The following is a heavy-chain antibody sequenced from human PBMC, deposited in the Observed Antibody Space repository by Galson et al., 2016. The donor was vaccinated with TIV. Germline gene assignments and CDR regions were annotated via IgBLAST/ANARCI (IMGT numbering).Heavy chain of an antibody. J-gene: IGHJ6*02. CDR2: FIPLFGTA. V-gene: IGHV1-69*13. CDR1: GDTFSTYP. Sequence: SVKVSCKASGDTFSTYPFNWVRRAPGQGLEWVGGFIPLFGTANYAQKFQGRVTITADESTSTLYMEVSSLRSEDTAVYYCAKDRNTAMDTYHYYYGMDVWGQGTTVIVSS. D-gene: IGHD5-18*01. CDR3: AKDRNTAMDTYHYYYGMDV.